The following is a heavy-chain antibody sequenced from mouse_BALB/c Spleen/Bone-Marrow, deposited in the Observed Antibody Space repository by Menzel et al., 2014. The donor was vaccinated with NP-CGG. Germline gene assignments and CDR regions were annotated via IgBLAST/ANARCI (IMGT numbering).Heavy chain of an antibody. V-gene: IGHV1-69*02. CDR3: TRDDGSFAY. J-gene: IGHJ3*01. D-gene: IGHD2-3*01. Sequence: VQRQQSGAELVRPGASVKLSCKASGYNFNNNWINWVKQRPEQGLEWIGNIYPSDSYTKYNQKFKDKATLTVDKSSNTAYMQLSSPTSEDSAVYYCTRDDGSFAYWGQGTTVTVSA. CDR1: GYNFNNNW. CDR2: IYPSDSYT.